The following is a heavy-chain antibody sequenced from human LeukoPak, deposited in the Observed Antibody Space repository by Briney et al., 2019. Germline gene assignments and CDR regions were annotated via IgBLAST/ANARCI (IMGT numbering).Heavy chain of an antibody. Sequence: GESLKISCKGSGYSSTSYWIGWVRQMPGKGLEWMGIIYPGDSDTRYSPSFRGQVTISADKSISTAYLQWSSLKASDTAMYYCARRITMVRGAQSGWFDPWGQGTLVTVSS. CDR3: ARRITMVRGAQSGWFDP. CDR1: GYSSTSYW. CDR2: IYPGDSDT. J-gene: IGHJ5*02. V-gene: IGHV5-51*01. D-gene: IGHD3-10*01.